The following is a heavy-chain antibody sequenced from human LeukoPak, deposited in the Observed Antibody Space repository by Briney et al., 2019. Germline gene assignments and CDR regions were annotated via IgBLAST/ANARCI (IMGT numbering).Heavy chain of an antibody. Sequence: GGSLRLSCAASGFTFSSFWMTWVRQAPGKGLEWVANIRQDGNEKFYVDSVKGRFTISRDNARHSVYLKMSSLRAEDTAVYYCAPNSDWRFDYWGKGTLVTVAS. CDR2: IRQDGNEK. J-gene: IGHJ4*02. D-gene: IGHD6-19*01. CDR3: APNSDWRFDY. V-gene: IGHV3-7*01. CDR1: GFTFSSFW.